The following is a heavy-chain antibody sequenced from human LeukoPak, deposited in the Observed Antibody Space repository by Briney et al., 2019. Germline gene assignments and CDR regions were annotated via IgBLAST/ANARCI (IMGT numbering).Heavy chain of an antibody. V-gene: IGHV4-59*11. CDR1: GGSISSHY. Sequence: SETLSLTCTVSGGSISSHYWSWIRQPPGMGLEWIGYIYYSGSTNYNPSLNSRVTISVGTSKNQFSLKLTSMTAADTAVYYCARGHCSSTSCYRNWFDPWGQGTLVTVSS. CDR3: ARGHCSSTSCYRNWFDP. CDR2: IYYSGST. J-gene: IGHJ5*02. D-gene: IGHD2-2*01.